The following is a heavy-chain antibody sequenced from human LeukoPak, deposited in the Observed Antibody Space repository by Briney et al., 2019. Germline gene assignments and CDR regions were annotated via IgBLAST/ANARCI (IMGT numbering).Heavy chain of an antibody. CDR3: ARNNHSPYYYDSSAHNRFDP. V-gene: IGHV1-2*02. J-gene: IGHJ5*02. CDR2: ISPNSGGT. Sequence: SVKVSCKASGFTFTGYYMHLVREAPGLGLEWMGWISPNSGGTNYAQKVQGRVTMTRDTSISTAYMELSRLRSDALAVYYSARNNHSPYYYDSSAHNRFDPCGQGPLVTVSS. CDR1: GFTFTGYY. D-gene: IGHD3-22*01.